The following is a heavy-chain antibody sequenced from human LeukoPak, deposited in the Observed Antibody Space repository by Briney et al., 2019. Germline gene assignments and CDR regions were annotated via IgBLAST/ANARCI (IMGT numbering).Heavy chain of an antibody. Sequence: SVKVSCKASGGTFSSYAISWVRQAPGQGLEWMGGIIPIFGTANYAQKFQGRVTIAADESTSTAYMELSSLRSEDTAVYYCARSITGLLNSWGQGTLVTVSS. V-gene: IGHV1-69*13. CDR1: GGTFSSYA. CDR2: IIPIFGTA. J-gene: IGHJ4*02. D-gene: IGHD1-20*01. CDR3: ARSITGLLNS.